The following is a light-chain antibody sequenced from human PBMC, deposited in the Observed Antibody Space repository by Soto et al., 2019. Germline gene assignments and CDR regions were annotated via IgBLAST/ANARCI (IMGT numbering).Light chain of an antibody. CDR3: QQYNSWLWT. Sequence: ELVLTQSPGTLSVSPGGGATVSCRASQSVSSKLAWYQQKPGQAPRLLIYGASTRATGIPARFSGSGSGTEFTLIISSLQSEDSAVYYCQQYNSWLWTFGQGTKVDIK. V-gene: IGKV3-15*01. CDR1: QSVSSK. CDR2: GAS. J-gene: IGKJ1*01.